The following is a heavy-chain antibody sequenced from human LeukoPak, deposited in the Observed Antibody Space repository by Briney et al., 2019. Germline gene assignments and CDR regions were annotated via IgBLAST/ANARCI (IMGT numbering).Heavy chain of an antibody. CDR2: ISSDGVT. J-gene: IGHJ4*02. Sequence: GGSLRLSCAASGFTFSNYAVTWVRQAPGKGLEWVSSISSDGVTFYADSVKGRFTMSRDKSRKTLYLQMNSLRTDDTATYYCAKGPNFGSWRAVHYWGQGSLVTVSP. CDR1: GFTFSNYA. CDR3: AKGPNFGSWRAVHY. D-gene: IGHD3-10*01. V-gene: IGHV3-23*01.